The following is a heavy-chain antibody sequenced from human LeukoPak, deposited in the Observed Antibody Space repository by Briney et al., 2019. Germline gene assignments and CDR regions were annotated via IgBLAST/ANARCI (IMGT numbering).Heavy chain of an antibody. CDR2: ISGSGGST. D-gene: IGHD2-15*01. V-gene: IGHV3-23*01. J-gene: IGHJ5*02. CDR1: EFTFSTYA. Sequence: GGSLRLSCAATEFTFSTYAMNWVRQAPGKGLEWASAISGSGGSTYYADSVKGRFTISGDNSKSTLYLQMNSLRAEDTAVYYCAKDRSPYCSGGSCYLNWFDPWGQGTLVTVSS. CDR3: AKDRSPYCSGGSCYLNWFDP.